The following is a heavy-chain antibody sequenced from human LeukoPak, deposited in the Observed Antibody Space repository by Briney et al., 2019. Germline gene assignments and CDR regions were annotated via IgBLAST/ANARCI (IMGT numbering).Heavy chain of an antibody. V-gene: IGHV1-2*02. CDR3: ARDSPSYYMDV. Sequence: ASVKVSCKASGYTFTGYYMHGVRQAPGKGLEGMGWINPKRGGTNYAQKFQGRVTMTRDTSISTAYMELSRLRSDDTAVYYCARDSPSYYMDVWGKGTTVTVSS. CDR2: INPKRGGT. CDR1: GYTFTGYY. J-gene: IGHJ6*03.